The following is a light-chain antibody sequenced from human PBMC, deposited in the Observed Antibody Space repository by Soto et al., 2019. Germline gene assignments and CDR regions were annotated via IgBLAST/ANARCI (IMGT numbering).Light chain of an antibody. CDR3: QQRNSWPRP. Sequence: EIVLTQSPATMSLSPGERATLSCRASQSVVTYLAWFQHKPGQAPRLLIYDASNMVSGIPARFSGSGSGTDFTLTISSLEPEDAAVYYCQQRNSWPRPFGPGTTVEIK. V-gene: IGKV3-11*01. CDR2: DAS. J-gene: IGKJ1*01. CDR1: QSVVTY.